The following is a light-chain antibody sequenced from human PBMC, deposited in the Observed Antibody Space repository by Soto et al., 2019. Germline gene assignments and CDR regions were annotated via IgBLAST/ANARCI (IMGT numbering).Light chain of an antibody. V-gene: IGKV1-39*01. J-gene: IGKJ1*01. CDR3: QQSYSTPQT. CDR2: AAS. Sequence: DIQMTQSPSPLSASVGDRVTITCRASQSISSYLNWYQQKPGKAPKLLIYAASSLQSGVPSRFSGSGSGTDFTLTISSLLPEDFATYYCQQSYSTPQTFGQGTKVEIK. CDR1: QSISSY.